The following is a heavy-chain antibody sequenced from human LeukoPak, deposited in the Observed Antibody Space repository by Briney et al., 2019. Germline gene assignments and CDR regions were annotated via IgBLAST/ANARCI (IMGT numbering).Heavy chain of an antibody. CDR1: GYSFSTYG. V-gene: IGHV1-18*01. Sequence: GASVKVSFKASGYSFSTYGISWVRQAPGQGPEWMGWISAHNGNKKYAEKVQDRVTMTTDTATSTAYMEVRRLRPADTAVYYCARDRYGMATSPTDFAYWGQGTLVTVSS. D-gene: IGHD5-24*01. J-gene: IGHJ4*02. CDR3: ARDRYGMATSPTDFAY. CDR2: ISAHNGNK.